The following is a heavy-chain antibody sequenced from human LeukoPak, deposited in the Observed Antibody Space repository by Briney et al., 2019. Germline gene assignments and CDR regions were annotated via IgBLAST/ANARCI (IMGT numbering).Heavy chain of an antibody. V-gene: IGHV1-2*02. CDR1: GYTSTGYY. CDR3: AKRLEDSYYYYYMDV. CDR2: INPNSGGT. D-gene: IGHD6-19*01. Sequence: ASVKVSCKASGYTSTGYYMHWVRQAPGQGLEWMGWINPNSGGTNYAQKFQGRVTMTRDTSISTAYMELSRLRSDDTAVYYCAKRLEDSYYYYYMDVWGKGTTVTVSS. J-gene: IGHJ6*03.